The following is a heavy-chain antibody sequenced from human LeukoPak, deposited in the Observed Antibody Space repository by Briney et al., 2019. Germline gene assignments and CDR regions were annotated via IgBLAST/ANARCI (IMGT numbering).Heavy chain of an antibody. D-gene: IGHD2-15*01. CDR1: GGSISNTTYY. V-gene: IGHV4-39*07. Sequence: SETLSLTCTVSGGSISNTTYYWGWIRQPPGKGLEWIGSIYYSGSTDYNPSLKSRVTISVDTPKNQFSLKLSSVTAADTAVYYCARVAAKTVDYWGQGTLVTVSS. CDR3: ARVAAKTVDY. J-gene: IGHJ4*02. CDR2: IYYSGST.